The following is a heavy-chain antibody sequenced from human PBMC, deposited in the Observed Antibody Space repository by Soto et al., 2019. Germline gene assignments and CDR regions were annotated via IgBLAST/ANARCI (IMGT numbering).Heavy chain of an antibody. CDR1: GFTVSNTY. Sequence: PGGSLRLSCEVSGFTVSNTYMSWIRQAPGKGLEWVSIIYGGGITYYTDSVKGRFTISKDNSKNTVSLQMKSLRAEDTALYYCAKGFNWNRVDSWGHGTPVTVSS. CDR3: AKGFNWNRVDS. J-gene: IGHJ5*01. V-gene: IGHV3-53*01. CDR2: IYGGGIT. D-gene: IGHD1-1*01.